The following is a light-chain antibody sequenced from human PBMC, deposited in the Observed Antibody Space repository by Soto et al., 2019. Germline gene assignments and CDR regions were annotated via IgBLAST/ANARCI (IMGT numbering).Light chain of an antibody. J-gene: IGLJ3*02. CDR3: SSYTTSNPCV. V-gene: IGLV2-14*01. CDR1: SSEVGAYDY. CDR2: EVS. Sequence: QSALTQPASVSGSPGQSITISCTGTSSEVGAYDYVSWYQQHPGKAPKFMLYEVSNRPSGLSNRFSGSKSGNTASLTISGLQAEDEADYYCSSYTTSNPCVFGGGTTLTVL.